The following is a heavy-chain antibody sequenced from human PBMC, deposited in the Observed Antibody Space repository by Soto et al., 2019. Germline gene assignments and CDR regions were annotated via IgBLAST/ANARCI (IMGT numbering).Heavy chain of an antibody. J-gene: IGHJ4*02. V-gene: IGHV4-59*08. CDR3: ARHRRTTVAKFYFDY. CDR1: GGSINSYC. CDR2: IFDGGNT. Sequence: SETLSLTCTVSGGSINSYCWSWIRQPPGKGLEWVAYIFDGGNTNYNPSLKSRVTMSVDTSKNQFSLKLTSVTAADTAVYYCARHRRTTVAKFYFDYWGQGALVTVSS. D-gene: IGHD4-4*01.